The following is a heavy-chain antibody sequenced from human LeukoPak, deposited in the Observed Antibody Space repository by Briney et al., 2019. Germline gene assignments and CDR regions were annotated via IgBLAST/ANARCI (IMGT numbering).Heavy chain of an antibody. V-gene: IGHV4-34*01. CDR2: INHSGST. CDR3: AGGAYCSGGSCYSIS. D-gene: IGHD2-15*01. J-gene: IGHJ4*02. Sequence: SETLSLTCTVSGGSVSSYYWSWIRQPPGKGLEWIGEINHSGSTNYNPSLKSRVTISVDTSKNQFSLKLSSVTAADTAVYYCAGGAYCSGGSCYSISWGQGTLVTVSS. CDR1: GGSVSSYY.